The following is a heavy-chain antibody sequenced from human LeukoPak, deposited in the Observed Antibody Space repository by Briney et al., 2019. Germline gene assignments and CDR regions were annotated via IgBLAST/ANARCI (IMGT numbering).Heavy chain of an antibody. Sequence: PRGSLRLSCAASGFTFSSYSMSWVRQAPGKGLEWVSSISSSSSYIYYADSVKGRFTISRDNAKNSLYLQMNSLRAEDTAVYYCASKALDYFCFDSWGQGTVDTVSS. J-gene: IGHJ4*02. CDR1: GFTFSSYS. D-gene: IGHD3-16*01. CDR3: ASKALDYFCFDS. V-gene: IGHV3-21*01. CDR2: ISSSSSYI.